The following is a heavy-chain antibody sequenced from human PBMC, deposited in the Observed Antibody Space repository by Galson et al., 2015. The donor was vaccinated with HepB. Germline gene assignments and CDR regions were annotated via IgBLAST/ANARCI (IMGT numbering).Heavy chain of an antibody. D-gene: IGHD3-16*02. CDR2: LVPTLDLL. J-gene: IGHJ3*02. CDR3: ASPYYDYVGGTYHSDAFAI. Sequence: SVKVSCKAYGGTFSTYTFNWVRQAPGQGLEWMGRLVPTLDLLNYAERFQGRVTITADKFPSTAYMELRSLTSEDTAVYYCASPYYDYVGGTYHSDAFAIWGQGTMVTVSS. CDR1: GGTFSTYT. V-gene: IGHV1-69*02.